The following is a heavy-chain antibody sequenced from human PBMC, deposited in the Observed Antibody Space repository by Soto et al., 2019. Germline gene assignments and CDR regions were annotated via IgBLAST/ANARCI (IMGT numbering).Heavy chain of an antibody. V-gene: IGHV3-23*01. CDR2: ISGSGGST. D-gene: IGHD7-27*01. CDR3: AKAPVVWGSSWYFDL. J-gene: IGHJ2*01. CDR1: GFTFSSYA. Sequence: GGSLRLSCAASGFTFSSYAMSWVRQAPGKGLEWVSAISGSGGSTYYADSVKGRFTISRDNSKNTLYLQMNSLRAEDTAVYYCAKAPVVWGSSWYFDLWGRGTLVTVSS.